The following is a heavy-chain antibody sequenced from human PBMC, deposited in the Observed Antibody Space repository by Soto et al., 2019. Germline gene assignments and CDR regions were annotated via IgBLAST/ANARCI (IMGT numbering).Heavy chain of an antibody. Sequence: SETLSLTCTVSGGSISSGGYYWSWIRQHPGKGLEWIGYIYYSGSTYYNPSLKSRVTISVDRSKNQFSLKLNSVTAADTAVYYCARSTHFYGSSGYSYYFDYWGQGTQVTVSS. CDR3: ARSTHFYGSSGYSYYFDY. V-gene: IGHV4-31*03. CDR1: GGSISSGGYY. D-gene: IGHD3-22*01. CDR2: IYYSGST. J-gene: IGHJ4*02.